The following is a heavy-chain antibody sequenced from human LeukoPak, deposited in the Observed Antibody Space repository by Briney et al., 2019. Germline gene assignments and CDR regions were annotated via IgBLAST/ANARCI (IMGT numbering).Heavy chain of an antibody. CDR2: INSSSSYI. CDR1: GFTFSSYS. D-gene: IGHD2-2*01. CDR3: ARDRGVPAANWWFDP. Sequence: PGGSLRLSCAASGFTFSSYSMNWVRQAPGKGLEWVSSINSSSSYIYYADSVKGRFTISRDNAKNSLYLQMNSLRAEDTAVYYCARDRGVPAANWWFDPWGQGTLVTVSS. V-gene: IGHV3-21*01. J-gene: IGHJ5*02.